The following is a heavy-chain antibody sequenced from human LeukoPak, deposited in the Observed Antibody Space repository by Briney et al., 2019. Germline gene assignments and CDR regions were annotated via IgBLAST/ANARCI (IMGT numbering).Heavy chain of an antibody. CDR1: GFIFSNYA. CDR3: AKDNRRHYTSGPNPDSLH. Sequence: GGSLRLSCAASGFIFSNYAMHWVRQPPGKGLEWVSGISWNSGSIDYADSVKGRFTISRDNAKNSLYLQMNSLRVEDTAFYYCAKDNRRHYTSGPNPDSLHWGQGALVTVSS. V-gene: IGHV3-9*01. CDR2: ISWNSGSI. J-gene: IGHJ4*02. D-gene: IGHD6-19*01.